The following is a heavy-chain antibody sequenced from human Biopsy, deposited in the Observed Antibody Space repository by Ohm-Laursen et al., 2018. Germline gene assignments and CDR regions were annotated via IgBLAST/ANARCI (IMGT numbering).Heavy chain of an antibody. Sequence: SLRLSCAASGVTLSGYGMNWVRQAPGKGLEWASSISASSSYIYHADSVKGRFTVSRDNTKNTLYLQMNSLRAADTAIYFCATELLPPGVGGPWLDSWGQGTPVTVSS. J-gene: IGHJ5*01. CDR2: ISASSSYI. CDR1: GVTLSGYG. V-gene: IGHV3-21*06. CDR3: ATELLPPGVGGPWLDS. D-gene: IGHD3-10*01.